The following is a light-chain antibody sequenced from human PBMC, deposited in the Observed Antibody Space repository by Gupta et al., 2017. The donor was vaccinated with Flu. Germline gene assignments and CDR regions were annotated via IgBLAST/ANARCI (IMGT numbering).Light chain of an antibody. J-gene: IGKJ4*02. CDR2: MAS. CDR3: KQNISFPLT. V-gene: IGKV2-28*01. CDR1: QSLLHSNGFNS. Sequence: IMMTKSPLSLPVTPGEPASISCRSSQSLLHSNGFNSLDWYLQKLGQSPQLLIYMASNRASGVPDRFSGSGSGTEFTLTISSVQAEDVGVYYCKQNISFPLTFGRGTKVEIK.